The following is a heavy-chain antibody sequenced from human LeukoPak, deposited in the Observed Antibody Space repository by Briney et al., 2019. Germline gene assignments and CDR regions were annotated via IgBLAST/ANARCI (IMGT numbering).Heavy chain of an antibody. V-gene: IGHV3-23*01. J-gene: IGHJ4*02. CDR3: AKAGYSGYDYFDY. CDR2: ISGSGGST. CDR1: GFTFSSYA. D-gene: IGHD5-12*01. Sequence: GGSLRLSCAASGFTFSSYAMSWVREAPGKGLEWVSAISGSGGSTYYADSVKGRFTISRDNSKNTLYLQMNSLRAEDTAVYYCAKAGYSGYDYFDYWGRGTLVTVSS.